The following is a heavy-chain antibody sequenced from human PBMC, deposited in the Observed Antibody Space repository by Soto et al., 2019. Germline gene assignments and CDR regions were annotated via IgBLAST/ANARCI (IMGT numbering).Heavy chain of an antibody. J-gene: IGHJ5*02. V-gene: IGHV4-4*07. Sequence: SETLSLTCTVSGGSISSYYWSWIRQPAGKGLEWIGRIYTSGSTNYNPSLKSRVTMSVDTSKNQFSLKLSSVTAADTAVYYCARAYYDFWSGAGGDWLDPWGQGTLVTVSS. CDR3: ARAYYDFWSGAGGDWLDP. CDR2: IYTSGST. CDR1: GGSISSYY. D-gene: IGHD3-3*01.